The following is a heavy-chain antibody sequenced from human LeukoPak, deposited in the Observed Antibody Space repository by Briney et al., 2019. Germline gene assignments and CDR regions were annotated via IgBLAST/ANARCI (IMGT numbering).Heavy chain of an antibody. D-gene: IGHD6-13*01. Sequence: PGGSPRLSCAASGFTFSSYAMSWVRQAPGKGLEWVSAISGSGGSTYYADSVKGRFTISRDNSKNTLYLQMNSLRAEDTAVYYCAKADSSSWYGLVWGQGTLVTVSS. V-gene: IGHV3-23*01. J-gene: IGHJ4*02. CDR2: ISGSGGST. CDR1: GFTFSSYA. CDR3: AKADSSSWYGLV.